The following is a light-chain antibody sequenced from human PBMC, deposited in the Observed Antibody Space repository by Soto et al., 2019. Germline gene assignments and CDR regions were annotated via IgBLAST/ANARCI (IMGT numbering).Light chain of an antibody. V-gene: IGLV1-44*01. CDR2: SNN. CDR3: ASWDDSVNVLV. Sequence: QSVLTQPPSASATPGQRVTISCSGSSSNIGSNNVEWYQHLPGTAPKLLIYSNNQGPSGVPDRFSGSKSGTSASLASSGLQSEDEADYYCASWDDSVNVLVIGGGTKRTVL. CDR1: SSNIGSNN. J-gene: IGLJ3*02.